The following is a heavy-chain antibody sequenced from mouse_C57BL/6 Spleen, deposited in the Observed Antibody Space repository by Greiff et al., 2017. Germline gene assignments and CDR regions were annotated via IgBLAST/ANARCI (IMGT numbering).Heavy chain of an antibody. Sequence: QVQLKQPGAELVKPGASVKMSCKASGYTFTSYWITWVKQRPGQGLEWIGDIYPGSGSTNYNEKFKSKATLTVDTSSSTAYMQLSSLTSEDSAVYYCARENFGSPWYFDVWGTGTTVTVSS. J-gene: IGHJ1*03. CDR1: GYTFTSYW. CDR3: ARENFGSPWYFDV. V-gene: IGHV1-55*01. D-gene: IGHD1-1*01. CDR2: IYPGSGST.